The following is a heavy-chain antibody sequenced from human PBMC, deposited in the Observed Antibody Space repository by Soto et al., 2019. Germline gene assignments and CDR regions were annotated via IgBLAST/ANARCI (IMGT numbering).Heavy chain of an antibody. V-gene: IGHV4-39*01. J-gene: IGHJ5*02. CDR1: SRSISSFTYY. D-gene: IGHD3-10*01. Sequence: SETLSLTCTVSSRSISSFTYYWGWIRQPPGKGLEWIGTVYYNENTYYNPSLKSRVTITVDTAKNQFSLNLRSVTAADTAMYFCARRERYYGSPGWFDPWGPGTLVTVSS. CDR3: ARRERYYGSPGWFDP. CDR2: VYYNENT.